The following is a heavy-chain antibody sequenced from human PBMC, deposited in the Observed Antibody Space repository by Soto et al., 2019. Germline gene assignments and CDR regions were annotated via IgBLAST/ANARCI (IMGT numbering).Heavy chain of an antibody. Sequence: ASVKVSCKASGHSFTTYDINWMRQATGQGLEWMGWMDPNSGDTGYAQKFQGRVTMTRDTSISTVYMEVNSLRSEDTAVYYCARGTMAAPGTDYWGQGTLVTVSS. CDR1: GHSFTTYD. V-gene: IGHV1-8*01. D-gene: IGHD6-6*01. J-gene: IGHJ4*02. CDR3: ARGTMAAPGTDY. CDR2: MDPNSGDT.